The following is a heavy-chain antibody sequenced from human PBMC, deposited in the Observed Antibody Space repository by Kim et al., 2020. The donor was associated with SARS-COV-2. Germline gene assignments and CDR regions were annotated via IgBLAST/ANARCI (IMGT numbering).Heavy chain of an antibody. D-gene: IGHD3-10*01. V-gene: IGHV3-23*01. CDR3: ARGGPIWFGELFYNWFDP. J-gene: IGHJ5*02. CDR1: GFTFSSYA. Sequence: GGSLRLSCAASGFTFSSYAMSWVRQAPGKGLEWVSAISGSGGSTYYADSVKGRFTISRDNSKNTLYLQMNSLRAEDTAVYYCARGGPIWFGELFYNWFDPWGQGTLVTVSS. CDR2: ISGSGGST.